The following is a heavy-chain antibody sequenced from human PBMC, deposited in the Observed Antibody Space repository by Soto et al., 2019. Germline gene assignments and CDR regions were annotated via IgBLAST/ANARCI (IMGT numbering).Heavy chain of an antibody. J-gene: IGHJ4*02. D-gene: IGHD1-7*01. V-gene: IGHV4-4*02. CDR2: IYRTGST. CDR1: GGSFTSNNC. Sequence: NPSETLSLTCAVSGGSFTSNNCWTWVRQPPGQGLEWIGEIYRTGSTNYNPSLKSRVTISLEKSENQFSLKVTSLTAADTAVYYCASRDPGTSVDYCGQGTLVTFSS. CDR3: ASRDPGTSVDY.